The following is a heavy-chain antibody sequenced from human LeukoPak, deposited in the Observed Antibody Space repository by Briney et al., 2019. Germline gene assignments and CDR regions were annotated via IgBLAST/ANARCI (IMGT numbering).Heavy chain of an antibody. CDR3: ARRAGAYSHPYDY. D-gene: IGHD4/OR15-4a*01. V-gene: IGHV3-30*14. J-gene: IGHJ4*02. Sequence: GGSLRLSCAASGFTFSSYAMHWVRQAPGKGLEWVAVISYDGSNKYYADSVKGRFTISRDNSKNTLYLQMNSLRTEDTAVYYCARRAGAYSHPYDYWGQGTLVTVSS. CDR1: GFTFSSYA. CDR2: ISYDGSNK.